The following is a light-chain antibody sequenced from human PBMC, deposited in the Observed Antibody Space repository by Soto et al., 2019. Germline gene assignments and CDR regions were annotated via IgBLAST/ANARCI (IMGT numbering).Light chain of an antibody. CDR2: DAS. CDR1: QIIGSW. V-gene: IGKV1-5*01. CDR3: QQYNSYPWT. J-gene: IGKJ1*01. Sequence: IPTTQRTSTQSGSIGDKVTNTSRASQIIGSWLAWYQQKPGKAPKLLIYDASSLESGVPSRFSGSGSGTEFTLTITSLQPDDFATYYCQQYNSYPWTFGQGTKVDI.